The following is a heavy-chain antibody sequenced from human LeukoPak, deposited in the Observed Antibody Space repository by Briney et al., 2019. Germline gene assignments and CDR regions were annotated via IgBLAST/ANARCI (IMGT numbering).Heavy chain of an antibody. CDR3: ASHNQYYYGSGSFDY. Sequence: SETLSLTCTVSGGSISSYYWSWIRQPPGKGLEWIGYIYYSGSTNYNPSLKSRVTISVDTSKNQFSLKLGSVTAADTAVYYCASHNQYYYGSGSFDYWGQGTLVTVSS. CDR2: IYYSGST. V-gene: IGHV4-59*08. CDR1: GGSISSYY. D-gene: IGHD3-10*01. J-gene: IGHJ4*02.